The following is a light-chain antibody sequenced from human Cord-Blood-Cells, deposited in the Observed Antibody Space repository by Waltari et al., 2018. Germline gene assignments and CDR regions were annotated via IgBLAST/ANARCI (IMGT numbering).Light chain of an antibody. V-gene: IGLV6-57*03. Sequence: NFMLTQPHSVSESPWKTVTISCTRSSGSIASNYVQWYQQRPGSAPTTVIYEDNQRPSGVPDRFSGSIDSSSNSASLTISGLKTEDEADYYCQSYDSSLGVFGGGTKLTVL. J-gene: IGLJ3*02. CDR3: QSYDSSLGV. CDR2: EDN. CDR1: SGSIASNY.